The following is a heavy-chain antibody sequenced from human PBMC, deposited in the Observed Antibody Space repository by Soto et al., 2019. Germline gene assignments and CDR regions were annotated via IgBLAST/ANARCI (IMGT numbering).Heavy chain of an antibody. CDR1: GFIFSNYP. J-gene: IGHJ4*02. CDR2: VSPSGSNT. Sequence: EVQLLESGGGLVQPGGSLRLSCAVSGFIFSNYPMSWVRQAPGKGLEWVSSVSPSGSNTYYGDSVKGRFTMSRDNSENRLQLQMNSLRAEDTAVYFCARRDSSGWYSLDYWGQGTLVTVSS. CDR3: ARRDSSGWYSLDY. D-gene: IGHD6-19*01. V-gene: IGHV3-23*01.